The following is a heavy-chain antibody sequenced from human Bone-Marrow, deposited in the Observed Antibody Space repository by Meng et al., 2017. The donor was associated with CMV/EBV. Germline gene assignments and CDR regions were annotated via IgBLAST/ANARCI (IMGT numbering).Heavy chain of an antibody. D-gene: IGHD2-21*01. CDR2: IYHSGST. CDR3: AREIGDCGGDCYSDY. CDR1: GGSISSSNW. J-gene: IGHJ4*02. V-gene: IGHV4-4*02. Sequence: SETLSLTCAVSGGSISSSNWWSWVRQPPGKGLEWIGEIYHSGSTYYNPSLKSRVTISVDTSKNQFSLQLSSVTAADTAVYYCAREIGDCGGDCYSDYWGQRTLVAASS.